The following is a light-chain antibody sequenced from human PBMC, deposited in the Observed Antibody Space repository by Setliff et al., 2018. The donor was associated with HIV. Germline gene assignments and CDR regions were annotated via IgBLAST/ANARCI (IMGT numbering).Light chain of an antibody. Sequence: QSALAQPASVSGSPGQSITISCTGTSSDVGGYNYVSWYQQHPGKAPKLMIYEVSNRPSGVSNRFSGSKSGNTASLTISGLQTEDEADYYCSSYTSSSLSFGTGTKV. V-gene: IGLV2-14*01. J-gene: IGLJ1*01. CDR1: SSDVGGYNY. CDR3: SSYTSSSLS. CDR2: EVS.